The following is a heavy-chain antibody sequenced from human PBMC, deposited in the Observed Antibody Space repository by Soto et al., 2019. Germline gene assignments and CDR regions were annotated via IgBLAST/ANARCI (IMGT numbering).Heavy chain of an antibody. Sequence: GGSLRLSCAASGFTFSSYAMSWVRQAPWKGLEWVSAISGSGGSTYYADSVKGRFTISRDNSKNTLYLQMNSLRAEDTAVYYCAKSRRGDYDFWSGYQHNYYYYGMDVWGQGTTVTVSS. J-gene: IGHJ6*02. CDR1: GFTFSSYA. CDR3: AKSRRGDYDFWSGYQHNYYYYGMDV. CDR2: ISGSGGST. D-gene: IGHD3-3*01. V-gene: IGHV3-23*01.